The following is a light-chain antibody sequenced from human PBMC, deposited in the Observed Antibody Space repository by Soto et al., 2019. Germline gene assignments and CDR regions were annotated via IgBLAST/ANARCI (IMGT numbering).Light chain of an antibody. CDR2: GAS. CDR1: QNISSN. Sequence: EIVMTQSPATLSVSPGERDTISCRASQNISSNLAWYQQKPGQAPRLLIYGASTRATGIPARFSGSGSGTEFTLSISSLQSEDFAVYYCQQYNNWLTFGQGTKV. J-gene: IGKJ1*01. CDR3: QQYNNWLT. V-gene: IGKV3-15*01.